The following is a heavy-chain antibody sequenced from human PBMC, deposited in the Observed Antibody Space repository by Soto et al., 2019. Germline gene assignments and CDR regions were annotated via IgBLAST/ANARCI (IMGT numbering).Heavy chain of an antibody. CDR1: GGSISSSSYY. Sequence: QLQLQESGPGLVKPSETLSLTCTVSGGSISSSSYYWGWIRQPPGKGLEWIGSVYYSGSTYYNPYLKSRVTIYVDTSKNQLSLKLRSVTAADTAVNYCAGYVFTCVRGVIAWFDPWGQGTLVTVSS. J-gene: IGHJ5*02. CDR3: AGYVFTCVRGVIAWFDP. V-gene: IGHV4-39*01. CDR2: VYYSGST. D-gene: IGHD3-10*01.